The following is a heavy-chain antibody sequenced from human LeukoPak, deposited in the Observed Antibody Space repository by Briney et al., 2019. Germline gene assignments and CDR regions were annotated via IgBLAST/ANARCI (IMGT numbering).Heavy chain of an antibody. Sequence: ASVKVSCKASVYTFTSYYMHWVRHAPGQGLEGMVIINPSGGSTSYAQKFQGRVTMTRDTSTSTVYMELSSLRSEDTAVYYCARTNKGIFGVVTARRGYFQHWGQGTLVTVSS. J-gene: IGHJ1*01. V-gene: IGHV1-46*01. CDR3: ARTNKGIFGVVTARRGYFQH. D-gene: IGHD3-3*01. CDR2: INPSGGST. CDR1: VYTFTSYY.